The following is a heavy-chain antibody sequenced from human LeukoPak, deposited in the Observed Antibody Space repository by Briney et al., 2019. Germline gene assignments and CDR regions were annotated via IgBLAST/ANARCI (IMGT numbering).Heavy chain of an antibody. V-gene: IGHV4-39*01. CDR2: IYYSGST. CDR3: ASTLTGYSSGWVDY. J-gene: IGHJ4*02. CDR1: GGSISSSSYY. Sequence: SETLSLTCTVSGGSISSSSYYWGWIRQPPGTGLEWIGSIYYSGSTYYNPSLKSRVTISVDTSKNQFSLKLSSVTAADTAVYYCASTLTGYSSGWVDYWGQGTLVTVSS. D-gene: IGHD6-19*01.